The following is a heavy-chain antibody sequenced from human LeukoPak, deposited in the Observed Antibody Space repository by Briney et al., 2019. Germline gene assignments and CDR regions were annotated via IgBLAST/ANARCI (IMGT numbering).Heavy chain of an antibody. D-gene: IGHD5-12*01. CDR1: GGSISSGGYY. CDR3: AREISGYDYVNSYFDY. V-gene: IGHV4-31*03. J-gene: IGHJ4*02. CDR2: ISYSGST. Sequence: SETLSLTCTVSGGSISSGGYYWSWIRQHPGKGLEWIGSISYSGSTYYNPSLKSRVTISVDTSKNHFSLKLSSVTAADTAVYYCAREISGYDYVNSYFDYWGQGTLVTVSS.